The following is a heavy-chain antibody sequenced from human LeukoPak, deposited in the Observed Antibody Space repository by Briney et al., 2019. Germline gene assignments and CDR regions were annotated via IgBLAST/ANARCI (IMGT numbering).Heavy chain of an antibody. CDR3: ARDTQRWELRGASFDY. V-gene: IGHV3-7*03. CDR1: GFTFSSYW. D-gene: IGHD1-26*01. J-gene: IGHJ4*02. CDR2: IKQDGSEK. Sequence: GGSLRLSCAASGFTFSSYWMSWVRQAPGKGLEWVANIKQDGSEKYYVDSVKGRFTISRDNAKNSLYLQMNSLRAEDTALYHCARDTQRWELRGASFDYWGQGTLVTVSS.